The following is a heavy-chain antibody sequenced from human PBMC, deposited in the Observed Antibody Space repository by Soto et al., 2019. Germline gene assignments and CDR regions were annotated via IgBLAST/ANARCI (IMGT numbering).Heavy chain of an antibody. V-gene: IGHV3-23*01. Sequence: GGSLRLSCAASGFTFSSYAMSWVRQAPGKGLEWVSAISGSGGSTYYADSVKGRFTISRDNSKNTLYLQMNSLRAEDTAVYYCAKNTGARIAARYGMDVWGQGTTVTVSS. J-gene: IGHJ6*02. CDR2: ISGSGGST. D-gene: IGHD6-6*01. CDR1: GFTFSSYA. CDR3: AKNTGARIAARYGMDV.